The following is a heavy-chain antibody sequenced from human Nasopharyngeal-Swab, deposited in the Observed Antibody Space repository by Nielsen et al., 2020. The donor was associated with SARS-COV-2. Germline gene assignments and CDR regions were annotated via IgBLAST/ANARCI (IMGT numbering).Heavy chain of an antibody. CDR1: GFTFSVYT. Sequence: GESLKISCAASGFTFSVYTLNWVRQAPGKGLEWVSSISSTGSFIYYADSAKGRFTISRDNAKNSLYLQMNSLRAEDTAVYYCARGEVTTMGYWGQGTLVTVSS. CDR2: ISSTGSFI. V-gene: IGHV3-21*01. CDR3: ARGEVTTMGY. D-gene: IGHD4-17*01. J-gene: IGHJ4*02.